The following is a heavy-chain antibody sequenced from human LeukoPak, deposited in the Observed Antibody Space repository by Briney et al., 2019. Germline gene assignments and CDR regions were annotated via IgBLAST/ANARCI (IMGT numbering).Heavy chain of an antibody. CDR3: ARAAASPKKNWFDP. CDR1: GYTFTGYY. V-gene: IGHV1-2*02. D-gene: IGHD6-13*01. CDR2: INPNSGGT. Sequence: GASVKVSCKASGYTFTGYYMHWVRQAPGQGLEWMGWINPNSGGTNYAQKFQGRVTMTRDTSISTAYMELSRLRSDDTAVYYCARAAASPKKNWFDPWGQGTLVTVSS. J-gene: IGHJ5*02.